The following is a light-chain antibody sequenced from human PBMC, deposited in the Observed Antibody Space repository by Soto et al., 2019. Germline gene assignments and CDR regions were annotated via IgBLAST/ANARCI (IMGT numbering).Light chain of an antibody. CDR3: QQRDGYPIT. V-gene: IGKV1-9*01. CDR1: QGISDR. CDR2: SAS. Sequence: DIQLTQSPSFLSASVGDRVTITCRASQGISDRLAWYQQRPGKAPNLLIHSASSLQSGVPLRFSGSGSGTEXXXTIXSLXPADFATYYCQQRDGYPITFGQGTRLEMK. J-gene: IGKJ5*01.